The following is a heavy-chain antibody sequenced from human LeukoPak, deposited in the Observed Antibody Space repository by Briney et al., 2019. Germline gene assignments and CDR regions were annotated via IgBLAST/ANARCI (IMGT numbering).Heavy chain of an antibody. D-gene: IGHD1-26*01. J-gene: IGHJ4*02. CDR2: IRYDGSNK. CDR3: TRDPSNSGSYSRLDY. V-gene: IGHV3-30*02. Sequence: GGSLRLSCAASGFTFSRYGMHWVRQAPGKGLEWVAFIRYDGSNKYYADSEKGRFTISRDNAKNSLYLQMNSLRAEDTALYYCTRDPSNSGSYSRLDYWGQGTLVTVSS. CDR1: GFTFSRYG.